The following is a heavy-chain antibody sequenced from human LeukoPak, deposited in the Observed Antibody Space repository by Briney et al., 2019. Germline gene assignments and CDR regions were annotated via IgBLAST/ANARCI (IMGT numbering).Heavy chain of an antibody. J-gene: IGHJ5*02. Sequence: SETLSLTCTVSGGSISSYYWSWIRQPPGKGLEWIGEINHSGSTNYNPSLKSRVTISVDTSKNQFSLKLSSVTAADTAVYYCARVGASSSWYNWFDPWGQGTLVTVSS. V-gene: IGHV4-34*01. CDR3: ARVGASSSWYNWFDP. CDR2: INHSGST. CDR1: GGSISSYY. D-gene: IGHD6-13*01.